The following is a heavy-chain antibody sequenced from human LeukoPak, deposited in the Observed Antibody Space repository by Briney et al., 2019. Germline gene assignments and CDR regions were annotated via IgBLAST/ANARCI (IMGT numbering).Heavy chain of an antibody. D-gene: IGHD1-20*01. CDR1: GYTFTSYG. J-gene: IGHJ4*02. V-gene: IGHV1-18*01. Sequence: ASVKVSCKASGYTFTSYGISWVRQAPGQGLEWMGWISAYNGNTNYAQKLQGRVTMTRDTSTSTVYMELSSLRSEDTAVYYCARDKDTYNWNVCDYWGQGTLVTVSS. CDR3: ARDKDTYNWNVCDY. CDR2: ISAYNGNT.